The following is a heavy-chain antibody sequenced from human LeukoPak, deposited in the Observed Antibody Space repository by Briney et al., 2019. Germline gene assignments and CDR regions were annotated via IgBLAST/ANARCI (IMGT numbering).Heavy chain of an antibody. CDR3: ASQRYYDSSGYSPGYFDY. J-gene: IGHJ4*02. V-gene: IGHV4-30-4*01. D-gene: IGHD3-22*01. CDR1: GGSISSGDYY. Sequence: NSSETLSLTCTVSGGSISSGDYYWSWIRQPPGKGLEWIGYIYYSGSTYYNPSLKSRVTISVGMSKNQFSLKLSSVTAADTAVYYYASQRYYDSSGYSPGYFDYWGQGTLVTVSS. CDR2: IYYSGST.